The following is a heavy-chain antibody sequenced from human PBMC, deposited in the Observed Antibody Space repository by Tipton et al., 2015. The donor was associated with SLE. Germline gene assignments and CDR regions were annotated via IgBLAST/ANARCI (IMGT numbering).Heavy chain of an antibody. D-gene: IGHD2-21*01. J-gene: IGHJ4*02. CDR1: GASISSHY. CDR3: ARRRFQSASDY. Sequence: TLSLTCTVSGASISSHYWTWIRQPPGKGLEWIGTIYYSGRTDYNPSLKSRVTMSVDTSMNQFSLKLNSVTAADTAVYYCARRRFQSASDYWGQGTLVSVSS. CDR2: IYYSGRT. V-gene: IGHV4-59*11.